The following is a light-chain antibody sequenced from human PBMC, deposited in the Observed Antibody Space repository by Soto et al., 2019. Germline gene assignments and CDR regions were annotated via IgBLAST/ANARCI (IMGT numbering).Light chain of an antibody. CDR1: SGHISYA. CDR2: LSSDGSH. V-gene: IGLV4-69*01. CDR3: QTWDTGARVV. Sequence: QPVLTQSPSSSASLGASVKLTCTLSSGHISYAIAWHQQQPEKGPRYLMNLSSDGSHSKGDGIPDRFSGSSSGAERYLTISSLQSEDEADYYCQTWDTGARVVFGGGTQRTVL. J-gene: IGLJ2*01.